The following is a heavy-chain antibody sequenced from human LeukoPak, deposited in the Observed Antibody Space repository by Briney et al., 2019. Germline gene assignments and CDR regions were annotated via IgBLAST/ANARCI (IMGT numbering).Heavy chain of an antibody. D-gene: IGHD4-17*01. V-gene: IGHV1-2*02. CDR3: ARVGGATVTTDYYYYGMGV. Sequence: ASVKVSCKASGYTFTGYYMHWVRQAPGQGLEWMGWINPNSGGTNYAQKFQGRVTMTRDTSISTAYMELSRLRSDDTAVYYCARVGGATVTTDYYYYGMGVWGQGTTVTVSS. CDR1: GYTFTGYY. J-gene: IGHJ6*02. CDR2: INPNSGGT.